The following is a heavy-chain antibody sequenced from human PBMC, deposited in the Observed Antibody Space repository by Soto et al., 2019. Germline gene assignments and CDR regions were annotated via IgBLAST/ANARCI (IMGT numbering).Heavy chain of an antibody. CDR3: AKISCNSSTCYFPGWFDP. J-gene: IGHJ5*02. CDR2: VYYSGSS. CDR1: GDSISGGASF. D-gene: IGHD2-2*01. Sequence: SETLSLTCTVSGDSISGGASFWSWIRQPPGKGLEWIANVYYSGSSYYNPSLKSRLTISVDTTKNQFSLQLKSMTAADTAVYYCAKISCNSSTCYFPGWFDPWGQGTLVTVYS. V-gene: IGHV4-31*03.